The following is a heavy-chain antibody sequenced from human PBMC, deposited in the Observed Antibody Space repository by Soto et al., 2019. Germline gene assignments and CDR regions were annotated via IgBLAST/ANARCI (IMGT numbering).Heavy chain of an antibody. CDR3: ARAYGVPPYGMDV. J-gene: IGHJ6*02. V-gene: IGHV1-69*02. Sequence: QVQLVQSGAEVKKPGSSVKVSCKASGGTFSSYTISWVRQAPGQGLEWMGRIIPILGIANYAQKFQGRVTITADKSTSTAYMELSILRSEDTSVYYGARAYGVPPYGMDVWGQGTTVTVSS. CDR2: IIPILGIA. D-gene: IGHD4-17*01. CDR1: GGTFSSYT.